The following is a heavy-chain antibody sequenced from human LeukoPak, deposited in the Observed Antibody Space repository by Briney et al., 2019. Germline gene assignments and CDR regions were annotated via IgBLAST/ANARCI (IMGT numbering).Heavy chain of an antibody. CDR1: GYTFTANY. Sequence: GASVKVSCKASGYTFTANYMHWVQQPPGQGLAWMEWINPNSGGANYAQKSQGRVTMTRDTSITTAYMELSRLRSDDTAVYYCARGSDSSGYPYWGEGTLVTVSS. CDR3: ARGSDSSGYPY. D-gene: IGHD3-22*01. J-gene: IGHJ4*02. CDR2: INPNSGGA. V-gene: IGHV1-2*02.